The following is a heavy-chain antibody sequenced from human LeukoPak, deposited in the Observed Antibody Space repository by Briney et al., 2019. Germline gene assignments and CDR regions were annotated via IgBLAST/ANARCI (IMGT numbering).Heavy chain of an antibody. D-gene: IGHD6-19*01. V-gene: IGHV1-69*01. Sequence: SVKVSCKASGGTFSSYAISWVRQAPGQGLEWMGGIIPIFGTANYAQKFQGRVTITADESTSTAYMELSSLRAEDTAVYYCANLWYSSGWYDFDIYYYGMDVWGQGTTVTVSS. J-gene: IGHJ6*02. CDR2: IIPIFGTA. CDR3: ANLWYSSGWYDFDIYYYGMDV. CDR1: GGTFSSYA.